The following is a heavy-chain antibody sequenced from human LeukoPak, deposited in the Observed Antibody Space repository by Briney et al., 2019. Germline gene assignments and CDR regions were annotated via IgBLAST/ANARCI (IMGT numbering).Heavy chain of an antibody. CDR2: ISYDGSNK. J-gene: IGHJ5*02. Sequence: GRSLRLSCAASGFTFSSYAMHWVRQAPGKGVEWVAVISYDGSNKYYADSVKGRFTISRDNSKNTLYLQMNSLRAEDTAVYYCARRRIAAAGTLMDPWGQGTLVTVSS. D-gene: IGHD6-13*01. CDR3: ARRRIAAAGTLMDP. V-gene: IGHV3-30-3*01. CDR1: GFTFSSYA.